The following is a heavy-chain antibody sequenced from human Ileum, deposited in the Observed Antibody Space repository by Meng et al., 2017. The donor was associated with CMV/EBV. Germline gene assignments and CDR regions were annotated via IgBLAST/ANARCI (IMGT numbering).Heavy chain of an antibody. J-gene: IGHJ4*02. V-gene: IGHV3-33*01. D-gene: IGHD4-23*01. CDR1: GFTFNSYG. CDR2: IWSDGTNK. Sequence: GGSLRLSCAASGFTFNSYGMHWVRQAPGKGLEWVALIWSDGTNKYYADSVKGRFTISRDNSLNTLFLQMDSLRADDTAVYYCARDWAAGNSYYLDYWGQGTPVTVSS. CDR3: ARDWAAGNSYYLDY.